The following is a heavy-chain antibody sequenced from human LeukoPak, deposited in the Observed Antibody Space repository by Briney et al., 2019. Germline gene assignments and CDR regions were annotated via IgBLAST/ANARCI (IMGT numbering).Heavy chain of an antibody. J-gene: IGHJ6*02. CDR3: AREDVVLVDAVRYYYYGMDA. V-gene: IGHV1-46*01. D-gene: IGHD2-8*01. CDR2: INPSGGGT. CDR1: GYNFIIYY. Sequence: GASVKVSCTASGYNFIIYYMHWVRQAPGQGLEWMWIINPSGGGTSYAQKFQDRVTMTSEKSTSPVYMELRNLKSEDTAVYYCAREDVVLVDAVRYYYYGMDAWGQGTTVTVPS.